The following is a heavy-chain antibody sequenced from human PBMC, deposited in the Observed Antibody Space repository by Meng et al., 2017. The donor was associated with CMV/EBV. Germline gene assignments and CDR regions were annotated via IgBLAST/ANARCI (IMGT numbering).Heavy chain of an antibody. J-gene: IGHJ5*02. V-gene: IGHV3-23*01. D-gene: IGHD3-10*01. CDR1: GFTFSSYV. CDR2: ISGSGGST. Sequence: GGSLRLSCAASGFTFSSYVMSWVRQAPGKGLEWVSAISGSGGSTYYADSVKGRFTICRDNSKNTLYLQMNSLRAEDTAVYYCAKVRAEGRGVRGVLWFDPWGQGTLVTVSS. CDR3: AKVRAEGRGVRGVLWFDP.